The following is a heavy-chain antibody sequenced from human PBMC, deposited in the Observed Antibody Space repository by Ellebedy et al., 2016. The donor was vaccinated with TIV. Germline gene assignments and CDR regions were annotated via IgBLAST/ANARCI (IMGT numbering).Heavy chain of an antibody. Sequence: MPGGSLRLSCAVSGGSISSGSYWSWVRPPPGKGLLWIGQIYLSGSTNYNPSLQSRVTISLDKSRDQLSLELSSVTAADTAIYYCARHGSYSHDIWGQGTLVTVSS. CDR2: IYLSGST. CDR1: GGSISSGSY. J-gene: IGHJ3*02. CDR3: ARHGSYSHDI. V-gene: IGHV4-4*02. D-gene: IGHD5-18*01.